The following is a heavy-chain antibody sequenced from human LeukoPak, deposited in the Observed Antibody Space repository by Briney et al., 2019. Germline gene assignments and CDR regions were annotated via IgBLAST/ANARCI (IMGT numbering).Heavy chain of an antibody. CDR2: ISTSSSYI. CDR3: ARTIAAAGNYYYYGMNV. CDR1: GFTFSSFS. Sequence: GGSLRLSCAASGFTFSSFSMNWVRQAPGKGLEWVSPISTSSSYIYYADSVKGRFTISRDNAKSSLYLQMNSLRAEDTAMYYCARTIAAAGNYYYYGMNVWGQGTTVTVSS. D-gene: IGHD6-13*01. J-gene: IGHJ6*02. V-gene: IGHV3-21*01.